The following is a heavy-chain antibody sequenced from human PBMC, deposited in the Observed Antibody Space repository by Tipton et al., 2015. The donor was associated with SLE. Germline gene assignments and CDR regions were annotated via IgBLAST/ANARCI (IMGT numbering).Heavy chain of an antibody. CDR2: IYYSGST. CDR3: ASGGVGATTSFDY. D-gene: IGHD1-26*01. CDR1: GDSIRSYY. Sequence: TLSLTCTVSGDSIRSYYWSWIRQPPGKGLEWIGYIYYSGSTNYNPSLKSRVTISVDTSKNQFSLKLSSVTAADTAVYYCASGGVGATTSFDYWGQGTLVTVSS. J-gene: IGHJ4*02. V-gene: IGHV4-59*08.